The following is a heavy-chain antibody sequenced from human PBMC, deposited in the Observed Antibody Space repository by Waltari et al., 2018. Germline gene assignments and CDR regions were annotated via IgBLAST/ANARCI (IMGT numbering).Heavy chain of an antibody. V-gene: IGHV3-7*01. CDR3: AGDKY. Sequence: EVQLVESGGGLVQPGGSLRLSCAAAGFTFGRNWMTWVRQAPGKGLEEVANINQDGSKKDYVDSVKGRFTISRDNAKNSLYLQMNSLRAEDTAVYYCAGDKYWGQGTLVTVSS. CDR2: INQDGSKK. CDR1: GFTFGRNW. J-gene: IGHJ4*02.